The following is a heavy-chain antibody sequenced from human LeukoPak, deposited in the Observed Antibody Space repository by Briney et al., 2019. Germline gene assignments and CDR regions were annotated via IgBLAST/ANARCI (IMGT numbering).Heavy chain of an antibody. J-gene: IGHJ4*02. CDR3: AKDLGRDGDEISDY. D-gene: IGHD3-16*01. CDR1: RFSFSNYA. CDR2: ISADGRST. V-gene: IGHV3-23*01. Sequence: GGSLRLSCAPSRFSFSNYAMTWVRQAPGRGLEWVSTISADGRSTHYADSVRGRLTISRDNSKNMLYLQMNSLRAEDTALYYCAKDLGRDGDEISDYWGQGTLVTVSS.